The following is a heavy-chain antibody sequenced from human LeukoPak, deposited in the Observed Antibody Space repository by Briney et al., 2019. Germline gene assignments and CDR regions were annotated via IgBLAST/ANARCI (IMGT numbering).Heavy chain of an antibody. J-gene: IGHJ4*02. CDR1: GFSFSSYS. V-gene: IGHV3-21*01. D-gene: IGHD3-9*01. CDR2: IISSGTYI. CDR3: ARDGDILTGYYFDY. Sequence: GGSLRLSCAASGFSFSSYSMNWVRQAPGKGLEWVSSIISSGTYIYYADSVKGRFTISRDNARNSLSLQMNSLRAEDTAVYYCARDGDILTGYYFDYWGQGTPVTVSS.